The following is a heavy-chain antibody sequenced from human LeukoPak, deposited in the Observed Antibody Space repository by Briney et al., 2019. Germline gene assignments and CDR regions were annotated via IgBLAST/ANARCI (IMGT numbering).Heavy chain of an antibody. CDR1: GFTFSSYW. V-gene: IGHV3-23*01. Sequence: GGSQRLSCAGSGFTFSSYWMSWVRQAPGKGLEWVSAISGSGGSTYYADSVKGRFTISRDNSKNTLYLQMNSLRAEDTAVYYCAKVPYDSSGYYYFDYWGQGTLVTVSS. J-gene: IGHJ4*02. CDR2: ISGSGGST. CDR3: AKVPYDSSGYYYFDY. D-gene: IGHD3-22*01.